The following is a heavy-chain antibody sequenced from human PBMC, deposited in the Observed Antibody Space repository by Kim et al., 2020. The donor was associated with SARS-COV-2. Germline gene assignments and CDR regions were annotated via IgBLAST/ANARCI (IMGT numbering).Heavy chain of an antibody. V-gene: IGHV3-23*01. D-gene: IGHD3-16*01. CDR3: AKAGVMGSSPQNWFDP. Sequence: GGSLRLFCAASGFTFSSYAMSWVRQAPGKGLEWVSAISGSGGSTYYADSVKGRFTISRDNSKNTLYLQMNSLRAEDTAVYYCAKAGVMGSSPQNWFDPWGQGTLVTVSS. CDR1: GFTFSSYA. J-gene: IGHJ5*02. CDR2: ISGSGGST.